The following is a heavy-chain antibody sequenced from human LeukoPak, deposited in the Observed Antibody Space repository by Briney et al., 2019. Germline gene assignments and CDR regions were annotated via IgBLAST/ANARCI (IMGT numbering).Heavy chain of an antibody. CDR2: ISYDGRVT. Sequence: GGSLRLSCGASGFTFSHHSMNWIRQAPGKGLEWEAVISYDGRVTYYADSVRGRFTISRDNSKNIQYLQMNNMTPGDTAVYFCAREMTTKGQFDSWGRGTLVTVSS. CDR3: AREMTTKGQFDS. CDR1: GFTFSHHS. D-gene: IGHD1-1*01. J-gene: IGHJ4*01. V-gene: IGHV3-30*04.